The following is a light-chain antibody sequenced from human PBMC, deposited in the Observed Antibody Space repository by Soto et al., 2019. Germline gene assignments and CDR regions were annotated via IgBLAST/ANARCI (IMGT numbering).Light chain of an antibody. Sequence: QSVLTQPASVSGSPGQSITISCTGTSSDVGGYGYVSWYQQHPGKAPKLMIYEVSNRPSGVSKRFSGSKSGNTASLTISGLQDEDEADYYCSSYTSGSTYVFGTGTKLTVL. CDR2: EVS. J-gene: IGLJ1*01. V-gene: IGLV2-14*01. CDR1: SSDVGGYGY. CDR3: SSYTSGSTYV.